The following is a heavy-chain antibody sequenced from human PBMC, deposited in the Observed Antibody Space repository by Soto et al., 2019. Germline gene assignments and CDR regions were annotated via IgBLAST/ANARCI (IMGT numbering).Heavy chain of an antibody. J-gene: IGHJ4*02. CDR1: GYSFTAYA. CDR3: ARGRCSGTSCDADLDY. Sequence: ASVKVSCKASGYSFTAYAMHWVRQAPGQRLEWMGWINDGNNNTKYSQKIQGRVTITRDTSASTVYMELSSLRSEDTAVYYCARGRCSGTSCDADLDYWGQGTLVTVSS. V-gene: IGHV1-3*01. D-gene: IGHD2-2*01. CDR2: INDGNNNT.